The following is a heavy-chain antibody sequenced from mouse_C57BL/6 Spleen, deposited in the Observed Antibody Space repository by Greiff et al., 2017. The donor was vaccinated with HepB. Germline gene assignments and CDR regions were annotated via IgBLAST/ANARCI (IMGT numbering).Heavy chain of an antibody. CDR2: IWSDGST. D-gene: IGHD2-4*01. CDR1: GFSLTSYG. V-gene: IGHV2-6*03. Sequence: QVQLKESGPGLVAPSQSLSITCTVSGFSLTSYGVHWVRQPPGKGLEWLVVIWSDGSTTSNSALKSRLSISKDNSKSQVFLKMNSLQTDDPAMYYCARGYYDYDGGYAMDYWGQGTSVTVSS. J-gene: IGHJ4*01. CDR3: ARGYYDYDGGYAMDY.